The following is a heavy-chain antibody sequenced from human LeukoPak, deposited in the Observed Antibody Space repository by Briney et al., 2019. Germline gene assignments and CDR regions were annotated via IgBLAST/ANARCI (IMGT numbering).Heavy chain of an antibody. CDR3: ARAALIVVVPAAMDNWFDP. D-gene: IGHD2-2*01. Sequence: PGGSLRLSCAASGFTFRSYGMHWVRQAPGKGLEWVAVIWYDGSNKYYADSVKGRFTISRDNSKNTLYLQMNSLRAEDTAVYYCARAALIVVVPAAMDNWFDPWGQGTLVTVSS. J-gene: IGHJ5*02. CDR1: GFTFRSYG. V-gene: IGHV3-33*01. CDR2: IWYDGSNK.